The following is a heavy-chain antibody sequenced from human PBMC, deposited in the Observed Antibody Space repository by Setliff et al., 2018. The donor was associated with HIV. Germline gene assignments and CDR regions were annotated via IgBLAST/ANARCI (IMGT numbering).Heavy chain of an antibody. D-gene: IGHD1-26*01. Sequence: ASVKVSCKAPGDTFTGYYMHWVRQAPGQGLEWMGWIDPNSGGTNYAQKFQGRVIMTRDTSISTAYMQLSRLRSDDTAVYYCARDRLSYNFYYYGMDVWGQGTTVTVSS. V-gene: IGHV1-2*02. CDR1: GDTFTGYY. J-gene: IGHJ6*02. CDR3: ARDRLSYNFYYYGMDV. CDR2: IDPNSGGT.